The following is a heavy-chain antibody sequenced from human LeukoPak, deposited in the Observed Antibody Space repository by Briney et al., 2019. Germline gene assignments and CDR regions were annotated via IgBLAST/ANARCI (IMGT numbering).Heavy chain of an antibody. CDR2: IYYSGST. J-gene: IGHJ4*02. Sequence: SETLSLTCTVSGVSISSGDYYWRWIRQPPGKGLEWIGYIYYSGSTYYNPSLKSRVTISVDTSKNQFSLKLSSVTAADTAVYYCAMLPRELGRDTHTAMVTDYWGQGTLVTVSS. D-gene: IGHD5-18*01. CDR3: AMLPRELGRDTHTAMVTDY. V-gene: IGHV4-30-4*01. CDR1: GVSISSGDYY.